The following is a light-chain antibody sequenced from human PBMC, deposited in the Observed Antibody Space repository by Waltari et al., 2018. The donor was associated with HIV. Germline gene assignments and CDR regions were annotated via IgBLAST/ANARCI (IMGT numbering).Light chain of an antibody. J-gene: IGLJ1*01. CDR3: QVWDGSIHPV. V-gene: IGLV3-21*02. CDR2: DDS. Sequence: SFVLTQPPAVSAAPGQTAAVSCGGNNIGSKSVHWYQQKPGQAPFLVVHDDSDRPSGIPDRFFGTNSGNTATLTIRGVGVDDEADYYCQVWDGSIHPVFGSGTTVTVL. CDR1: NIGSKS.